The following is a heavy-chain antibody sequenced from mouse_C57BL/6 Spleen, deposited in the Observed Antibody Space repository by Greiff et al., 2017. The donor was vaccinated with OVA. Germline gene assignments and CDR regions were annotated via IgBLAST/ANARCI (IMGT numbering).Heavy chain of an antibody. CDR1: GFTFSSYA. CDR2: ISDGGSYT. J-gene: IGHJ2*01. D-gene: IGHD6-1*01. CDR3: ARGLNFDY. Sequence: EVKLMESGGGLVKPGGSLKLSCAASGFTFSSYALSWVRQTPEKRLAWVATISDGGSYTYYPDNVKGRFTISRDNAKNNLYLQMSHLKSEDTAMYYCARGLNFDYWGQGTTLTVSS. V-gene: IGHV5-4*03.